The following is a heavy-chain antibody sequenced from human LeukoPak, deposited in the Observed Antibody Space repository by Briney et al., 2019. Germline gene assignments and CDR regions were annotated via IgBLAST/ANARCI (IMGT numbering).Heavy chain of an antibody. CDR3: ARVLGRGVILDCYYYMDV. V-gene: IGHV4-34*01. J-gene: IGHJ6*03. D-gene: IGHD3-10*01. Sequence: SETLSLTCAVYGGSFSGYYWSWIRQPPGKGLEWIGEINHSGRTNYNPSLKSRVTISVDKSKNQFSLKLSSVTAADTAVYYCARVLGRGVILDCYYYMDVWGKGTTVTVSS. CDR1: GGSFSGYY. CDR2: INHSGRT.